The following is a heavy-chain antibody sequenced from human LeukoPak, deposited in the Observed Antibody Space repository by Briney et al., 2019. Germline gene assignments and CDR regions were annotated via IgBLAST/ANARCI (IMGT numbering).Heavy chain of an antibody. Sequence: PGGSLRLSCAASGFTFSDYYMSWIRQAPGKGLEWVSYISSSGSTIYYADSVKGRFTISRDNAKNSLYLQMNSLRAEDTAVYYCAKDRRYSGRYHFDHWGQGSLVTVSS. CDR1: GFTFSDYY. D-gene: IGHD1-26*01. CDR2: ISSSGSTI. V-gene: IGHV3-11*04. J-gene: IGHJ4*02. CDR3: AKDRRYSGRYHFDH.